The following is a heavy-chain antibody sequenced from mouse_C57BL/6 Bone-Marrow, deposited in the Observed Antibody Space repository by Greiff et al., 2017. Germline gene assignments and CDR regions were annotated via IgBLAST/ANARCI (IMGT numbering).Heavy chain of an antibody. CDR2: IDPSDSYT. D-gene: IGHD4-1*01. V-gene: IGHV1-69*01. Sequence: QVQLQQPGAELVMPGASVKLSCKASGYTFTSYWMHWVKQRPGQGLEWIGEIDPSDSYTNYNQKFKGKSTLTVDKSSSTAYMQLSSLTSEDSAVDYCARESNWDYFDYWGQGTTLTVSS. CDR3: ARESNWDYFDY. J-gene: IGHJ2*01. CDR1: GYTFTSYW.